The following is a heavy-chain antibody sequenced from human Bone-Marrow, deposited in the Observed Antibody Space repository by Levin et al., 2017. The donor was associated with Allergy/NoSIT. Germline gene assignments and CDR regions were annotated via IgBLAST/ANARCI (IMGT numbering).Heavy chain of an antibody. Sequence: GGSLRLSCAASGFTFSSYGMHWVRQAPGKGLEWVAVIWYDGSNKYYADSVKGRFTISRDNSKNTLYLQMNSLRAEDTAVYYCARGSIAAAGIGMDYYYGMDVWGQGTTVTVSS. CDR2: IWYDGSNK. CDR1: GFTFSSYG. V-gene: IGHV3-33*01. J-gene: IGHJ6*02. CDR3: ARGSIAAAGIGMDYYYGMDV. D-gene: IGHD6-13*01.